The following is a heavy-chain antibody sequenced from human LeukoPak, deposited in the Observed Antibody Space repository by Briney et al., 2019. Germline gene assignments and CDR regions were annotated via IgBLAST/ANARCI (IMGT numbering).Heavy chain of an antibody. V-gene: IGHV4-59*01. CDR2: NYNNGNT. Sequence: SETLSLTCTVSGGSISSYYWSWIRQPPGKGLEWIGYNYNNGNTNYNPFLKSRVTISVDTSKNQFSLKLSSVTADDTAVYYCARGRITIFGVVTPHFDYWGQGTLVTVSS. CDR1: GGSISSYY. J-gene: IGHJ4*02. D-gene: IGHD3-3*01. CDR3: ARGRITIFGVVTPHFDY.